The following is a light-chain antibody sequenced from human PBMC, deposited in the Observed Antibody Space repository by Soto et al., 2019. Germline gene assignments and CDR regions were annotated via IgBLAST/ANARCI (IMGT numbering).Light chain of an antibody. J-gene: IGKJ5*01. Sequence: IVLTQSPATLSVSPGERATLSCRASQSVGSDLAWYQQKPGQAPRLLIYDASNRATGIPARFSGSGSGTDFTLTISRLEPEDFAVYYCQQYGSLITFGQGKRLEIK. V-gene: IGKV3-20*01. CDR2: DAS. CDR3: QQYGSLIT. CDR1: QSVGSD.